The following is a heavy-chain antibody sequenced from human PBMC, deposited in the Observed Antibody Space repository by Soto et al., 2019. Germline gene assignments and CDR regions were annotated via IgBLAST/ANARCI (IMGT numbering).Heavy chain of an antibody. D-gene: IGHD3-3*01. CDR3: ARARDYDFWSGLLFYGMDV. CDR1: GFTFCNYA. CDR2: IGSAGSTT. V-gene: IGHV3-23*03. J-gene: IGHJ6*02. Sequence: GGSLRLSCAASGFTFCNYAMSWVRQAPGEGLEWVSGIGSAGSTTYYADSVKGRFTISRDNSKNTLDLQMSSLRAEDTATYYCARARDYDFWSGLLFYGMDVWGQGTKVPVYS.